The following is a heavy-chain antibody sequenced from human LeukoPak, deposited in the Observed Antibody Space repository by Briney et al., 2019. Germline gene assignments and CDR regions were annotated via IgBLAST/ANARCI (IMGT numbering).Heavy chain of an antibody. Sequence: SETLSLTCSVSGGSVSNYYWSWVRQSAGKGLEWLGRIHASGTTRYNPSLQSRVTMSVDMSKNQFSLKLTSVTAADTAVYYCARVRYSSSWYKGQYDAFDIWGQGTMVTVSS. J-gene: IGHJ3*02. CDR3: ARVRYSSSWYKGQYDAFDI. V-gene: IGHV4-4*07. CDR1: GGSVSNYY. D-gene: IGHD6-13*01. CDR2: IHASGTT.